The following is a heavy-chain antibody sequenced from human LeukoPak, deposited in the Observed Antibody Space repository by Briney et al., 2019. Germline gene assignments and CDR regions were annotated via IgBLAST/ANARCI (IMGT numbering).Heavy chain of an antibody. CDR3: ARHPGRNSDILTGSDY. Sequence: SETLSLTCAVSGGSISSSNWWSWVRQPPGKGLEWIGEIYHSGSTNYNPSLKSRVTISVDKSKNQFSLKLSSVTAADTAVYYCARHPGRNSDILTGSDYWGQGTLVTVSS. D-gene: IGHD3-9*01. CDR1: GGSISSSNW. CDR2: IYHSGST. J-gene: IGHJ4*02. V-gene: IGHV4-4*02.